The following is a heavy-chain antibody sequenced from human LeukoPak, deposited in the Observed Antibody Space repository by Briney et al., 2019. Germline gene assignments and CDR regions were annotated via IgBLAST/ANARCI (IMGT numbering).Heavy chain of an antibody. Sequence: GGSLRPSCAASGFPFRSYWMSWVRQAPGKGLEWVANIKEDGSEKYYVDSVKGRFTISRDSAKNSLYPQMNSLRVEDTAVYYCARDHNYGSDYWGQGTLVTVSS. V-gene: IGHV3-7*03. D-gene: IGHD5-18*01. J-gene: IGHJ4*02. CDR2: IKEDGSEK. CDR1: GFPFRSYW. CDR3: ARDHNYGSDY.